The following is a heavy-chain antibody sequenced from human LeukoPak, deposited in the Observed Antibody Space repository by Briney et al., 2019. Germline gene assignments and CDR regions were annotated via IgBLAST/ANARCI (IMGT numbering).Heavy chain of an antibody. Sequence: PGASLRLSCAASGFTFSSYSMNWVRQAPGKGLEWVSYISSSSSTIYYADSVKGRFTISRDNAKNSLYLQMNSLRAEDTAVYYCARDSIAAPLDYWGQGTLVTVSS. CDR2: ISSSSSTI. CDR3: ARDSIAAPLDY. J-gene: IGHJ4*02. D-gene: IGHD6-6*01. V-gene: IGHV3-48*01. CDR1: GFTFSSYS.